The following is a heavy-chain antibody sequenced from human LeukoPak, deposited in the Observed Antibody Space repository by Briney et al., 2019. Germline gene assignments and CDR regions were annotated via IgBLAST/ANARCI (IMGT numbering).Heavy chain of an antibody. V-gene: IGHV3-23*01. CDR2: ISGSGGST. J-gene: IGHJ4*02. Sequence: PGGSLRLSCVASGFTVNNNYMNWVRQGPGKGLEWVSVISGSGGSTYYADSVKGRFTISRDNSKNTLYLQMNSLRAEDTAVYYCAKIAPTIFGVPLGWGQGTLVTVSS. D-gene: IGHD3-3*01. CDR3: AKIAPTIFGVPLG. CDR1: GFTVNNNY.